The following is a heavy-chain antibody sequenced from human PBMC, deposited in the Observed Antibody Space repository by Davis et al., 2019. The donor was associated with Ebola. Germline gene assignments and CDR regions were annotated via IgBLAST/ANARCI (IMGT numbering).Heavy chain of an antibody. CDR1: GGSISSYY. CDR3: AAIYMDF. J-gene: IGHJ4*02. V-gene: IGHV4-59*01. D-gene: IGHD2-2*02. Sequence: MPSETLSLTCTVSGGSISSYYWSWIRQPPGKGLEWIGYIYYSGSTNYNPSLKSRVTISVDTSKNQFSLKLSSVTAADTAVYYCAAIYMDFWGQGTLVTVSS. CDR2: IYYSGST.